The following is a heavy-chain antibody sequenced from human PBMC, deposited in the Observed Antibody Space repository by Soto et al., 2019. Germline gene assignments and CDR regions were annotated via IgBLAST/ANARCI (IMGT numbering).Heavy chain of an antibody. CDR1: GYTLTELS. CDR2: FDPEDGET. V-gene: IGHV1-24*01. D-gene: IGHD2-15*01. Sequence: ASVKVSCKVSGYTLTELSMHWVRQAPGKGLEWMGGFDPEDGETIYAQKFQGRVTMTEDTSTDTAYMELSSLRSEDTAVYYCATVLEECSGGSCSLNFDYWGQGTLVNVSS. CDR3: ATVLEECSGGSCSLNFDY. J-gene: IGHJ4*02.